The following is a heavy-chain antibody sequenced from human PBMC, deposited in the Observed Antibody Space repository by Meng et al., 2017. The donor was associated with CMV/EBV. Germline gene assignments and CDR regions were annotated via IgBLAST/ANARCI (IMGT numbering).Heavy chain of an antibody. CDR1: GYAFTSYG. D-gene: IGHD3-3*01. Sequence: CKSSGYAFTSYGISWVRQAPGQGLEWMGWISAYNGNTNYAQKLQGRVTMTTDTSTSTAYMELRSLRSDDTAVYYCARPFGVVNLPDYWGQGTLVTVSS. J-gene: IGHJ4*02. V-gene: IGHV1-18*01. CDR2: ISAYNGNT. CDR3: ARPFGVVNLPDY.